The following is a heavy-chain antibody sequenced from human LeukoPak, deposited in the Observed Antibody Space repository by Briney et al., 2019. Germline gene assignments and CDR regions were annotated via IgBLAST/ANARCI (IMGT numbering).Heavy chain of an antibody. V-gene: IGHV4-34*01. CDR2: INHSGSI. CDR3: ARRVGRYFGERAYYYNYMDV. Sequence: SETLSLTCAVYGGSFSGYYWSWIRQPPGKGLEWIGEINHSGSIKRNPSLKSRVTISVDTSKNQFSLKLSSVTAADTAVYYCARRVGRYFGERAYYYNYMDVWDKGTTVTISS. J-gene: IGHJ6*03. CDR1: GGSFSGYY. D-gene: IGHD3-10*01.